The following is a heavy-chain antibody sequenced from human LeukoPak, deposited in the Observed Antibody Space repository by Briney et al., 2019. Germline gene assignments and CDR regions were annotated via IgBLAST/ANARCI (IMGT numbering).Heavy chain of an antibody. V-gene: IGHV3-15*01. CDR2: IKSKTDGGTT. J-gene: IGHJ6*03. CDR3: TTASTGIVATYNYYYYMDV. CDR1: GFTFSNAW. D-gene: IGHD5-12*01. Sequence: PGGSLRLSCAASGFTFSNAWMSWVRQAPGKGLEWVGRIKSKTDGGTTDYAAPVKGRFTISRDDSKNTLYLQMNSLKTEDTAVYYCTTASTGIVATYNYYYYMDVWGKGTTVTVSS.